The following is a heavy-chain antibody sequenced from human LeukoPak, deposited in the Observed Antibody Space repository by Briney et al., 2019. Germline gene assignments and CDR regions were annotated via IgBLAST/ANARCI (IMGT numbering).Heavy chain of an antibody. CDR2: IIPILGIA. J-gene: IGHJ4*02. Sequence: SVKVSCEASGGTFSSYTISWVRQAPGQGLEWMGRIIPILGIANYAQKFQGRVTITADKSTSTAYMELSSLRSEDTAVYYCALWPRGYSLIFDYWGQGTLVTVSS. V-gene: IGHV1-69*02. CDR1: GGTFSSYT. D-gene: IGHD5-18*01. CDR3: ALWPRGYSLIFDY.